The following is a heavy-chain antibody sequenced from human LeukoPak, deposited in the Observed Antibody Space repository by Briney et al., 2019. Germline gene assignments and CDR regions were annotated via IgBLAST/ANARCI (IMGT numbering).Heavy chain of an antibody. D-gene: IGHD3-22*01. CDR1: GFTFDDYG. V-gene: IGHV3-20*04. Sequence: GGSLRLSCAASGFTFDDYGMNWVRQAPGKGLEWVSGINWNGGRTGYADSVKGRFTISRDNAKNSLYLQMNSLRAEDTDLYYCARTDHYDNQLTHWGRGTLVTVSS. CDR2: INWNGGRT. J-gene: IGHJ4*02. CDR3: ARTDHYDNQLTH.